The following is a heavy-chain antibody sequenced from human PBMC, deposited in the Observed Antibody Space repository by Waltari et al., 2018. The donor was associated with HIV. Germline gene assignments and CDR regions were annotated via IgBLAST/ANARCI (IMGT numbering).Heavy chain of an antibody. CDR1: GFTFSSYG. V-gene: IGHV3-30*03. CDR2: ISYDGSNK. D-gene: IGHD3-3*01. J-gene: IGHJ4*02. Sequence: QVQLVESGGGVVQPGRSLRLSCTASGFTFSSYGMHWVRQAPGKGLEWVAVISYDGSNKAYADSVKGRFTISRDNSKNTLYLQMNSLRAEDTAVYYCARGERFLEWLPKGYWGQGTLVTVSS. CDR3: ARGERFLEWLPKGY.